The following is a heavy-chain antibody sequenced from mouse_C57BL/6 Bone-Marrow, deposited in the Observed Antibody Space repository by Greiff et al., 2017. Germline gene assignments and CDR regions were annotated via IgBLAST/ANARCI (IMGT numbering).Heavy chain of an antibody. CDR1: GYTFTSYW. J-gene: IGHJ1*03. Sequence: QVQLQQPGTELVKPGASVKLSCKASGYTFTSYWMHWVKQRPGQGLEWIGNINPSNGGTNYNEKFKSKATLTVDKSSSTAYMQLSSLTSVDSAVYYGAREDGYYEGVDWYFDVWGTGTTVTVSS. V-gene: IGHV1-53*01. CDR2: INPSNGGT. CDR3: AREDGYYEGVDWYFDV. D-gene: IGHD2-3*01.